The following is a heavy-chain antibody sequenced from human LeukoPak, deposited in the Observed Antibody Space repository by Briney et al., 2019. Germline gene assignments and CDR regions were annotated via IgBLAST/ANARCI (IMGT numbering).Heavy chain of an antibody. J-gene: IGHJ5*02. CDR3: ARDRSIAVAGHWFDP. D-gene: IGHD6-19*01. V-gene: IGHV3-21*01. Sequence: PGGSLRLSCAASGFTFSSYSMNWVRQAPGKGLEWVSSISGSSSYIYYADSVKGRFTISRDNAKNSLYLQMNSLRAEDTAVYYCARDRSIAVAGHWFDPWGQGTLVTVSS. CDR2: ISGSSSYI. CDR1: GFTFSSYS.